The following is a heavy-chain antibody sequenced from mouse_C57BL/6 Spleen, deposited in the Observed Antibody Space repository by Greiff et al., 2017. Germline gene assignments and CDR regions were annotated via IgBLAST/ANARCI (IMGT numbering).Heavy chain of an antibody. Sequence: VQLQQSGAELVRPGASVKLSCTASGFNIKDYYMHWVKQRPEQGLAWIGRIDPEDGDTEYAPKFKGTATMTADTSYNTAYLHHRSLTSEATAVYYCTTDCCCSSYRWCAYWGQGTLVTVSA. CDR1: GFNIKDYY. CDR2: IDPEDGDT. D-gene: IGHD1-1*01. V-gene: IGHV14-1*01. J-gene: IGHJ3*01. CDR3: TTDCCCSSYRWCAY.